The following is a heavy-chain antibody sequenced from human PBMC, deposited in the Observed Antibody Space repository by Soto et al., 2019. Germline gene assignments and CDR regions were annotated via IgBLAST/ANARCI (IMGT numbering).Heavy chain of an antibody. Sequence: TASGFTFSSYAMSWVRQAPGKGLEWVSAISGSGGSTYYADSVKGRFTISRDNSKNTLYLQMNSLRAEDTAVYYCAPITMIQDFDYWGQGTLVTVSS. V-gene: IGHV3-23*01. CDR2: ISGSGGST. J-gene: IGHJ4*02. CDR3: APITMIQDFDY. CDR1: GFTFSSYA. D-gene: IGHD3-22*01.